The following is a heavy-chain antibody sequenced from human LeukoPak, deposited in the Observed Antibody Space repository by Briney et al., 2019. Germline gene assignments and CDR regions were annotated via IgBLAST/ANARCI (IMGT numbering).Heavy chain of an antibody. CDR2: IYYSGST. CDR1: GGSISSSSYY. V-gene: IGHV4-39*01. D-gene: IGHD1-26*01. J-gene: IGHJ5*02. CDR3: ARPQMEWELEGNWFDP. Sequence: PSETLSLTCTVSGGSISSSSYYWGWIRQPPGKGLEWIGSIYYSGSTYYNPSLKSRVTISVDTSKNQFSLKLSSVTAADTAVYYCARPQMEWELEGNWFDPWGQGTLVTVSS.